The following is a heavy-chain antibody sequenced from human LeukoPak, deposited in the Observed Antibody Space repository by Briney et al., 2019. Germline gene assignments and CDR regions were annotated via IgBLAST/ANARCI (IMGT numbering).Heavy chain of an antibody. D-gene: IGHD5-24*01. Sequence: SVKVSCKASGGTFSSYTISWVRQAPGQGLEWMGRIIPILGIANYAQKFQGRVTITADKSTSTAYMELSSLRPEDTAVYCCARRGLQTYYGMDVWGQGTTVTVSS. CDR1: GGTFSSYT. CDR3: ARRGLQTYYGMDV. V-gene: IGHV1-69*02. J-gene: IGHJ6*02. CDR2: IIPILGIA.